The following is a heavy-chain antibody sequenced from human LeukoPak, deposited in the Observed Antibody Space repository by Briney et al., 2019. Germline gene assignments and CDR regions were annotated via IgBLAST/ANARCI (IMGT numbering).Heavy chain of an antibody. V-gene: IGHV4-38-2*02. CDR1: GYSISSGYY. J-gene: IGHJ4*02. Sequence: SETLSLTCAVSGYSISSGYYWGWIRQPPGKGLEWIGSIYHSGSTYYNPSLKSRVTIPVDTSKNQFSLKLSSVTAADTAVYYCAREGVTMVRGVILGEMNYWGQGTLVTVSS. D-gene: IGHD3-10*01. CDR2: IYHSGST. CDR3: AREGVTMVRGVILGEMNY.